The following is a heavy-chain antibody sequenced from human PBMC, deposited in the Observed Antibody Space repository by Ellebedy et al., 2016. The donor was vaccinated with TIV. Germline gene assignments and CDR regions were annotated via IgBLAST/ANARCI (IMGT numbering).Heavy chain of an antibody. CDR2: LDARLGST. CDR1: GFSFSNFG. J-gene: IGHJ4*02. V-gene: IGHV1-46*01. CDR3: ASVPSAGADF. D-gene: IGHD4-17*01. Sequence: GESLKISCAASGFSFSNFGMHWIRQAPGRGLEWMGVLDARLGSTTYRQSLQGKLTMTRDTSTRTVYMELRSLRFEDTAMYYCASVPSAGADFWGQGTLVTVSS.